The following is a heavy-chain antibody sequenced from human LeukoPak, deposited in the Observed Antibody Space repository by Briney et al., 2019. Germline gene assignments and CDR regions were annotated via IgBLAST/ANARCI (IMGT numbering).Heavy chain of an antibody. D-gene: IGHD1-1*01. CDR1: GYTFTSYA. CDR2: IIPILGIA. CDR3: ARGRRDWNYYYYYYMDV. V-gene: IGHV1-69*04. Sequence: SVKVSCKASGYTFTSYAISWVRQAPGQGLEWMGRIIPILGIANYAQKFQGRVTITADKSTSTAYMELSSLRSEDTAVYYCARGRRDWNYYYYYYMDVWGKGTTVTVSS. J-gene: IGHJ6*03.